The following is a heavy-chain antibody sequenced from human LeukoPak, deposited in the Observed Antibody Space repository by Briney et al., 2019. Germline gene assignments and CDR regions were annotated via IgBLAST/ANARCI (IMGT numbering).Heavy chain of an antibody. CDR2: INHSGST. CDR3: ARSPKTYYDFWFDP. Sequence: SETLYLTCAVYGGSFSGYYWSWIRQPPGKELEWIGEINHSGSTNYNPSLKSRVTISVDTSKNQFSLKLSSVTAADTAVYYCARSPKTYYDFWFDPWGQGTLVSVSS. V-gene: IGHV4-34*01. CDR1: GGSFSGYY. J-gene: IGHJ5*02. D-gene: IGHD3-3*01.